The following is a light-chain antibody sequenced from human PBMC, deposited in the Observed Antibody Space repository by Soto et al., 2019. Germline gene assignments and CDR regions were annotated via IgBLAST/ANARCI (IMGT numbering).Light chain of an antibody. Sequence: DIQMTQSPSSLSASVENRVTITCQPRRTFRRYLNWYQQKPGKAPRLLIYDASNLETGVTSRFSGSGSGTDFTFTISSLQSEDIATYYCQQYHTLVSFGGGTKVEIK. CDR2: DAS. J-gene: IGKJ4*01. V-gene: IGKV1-33*01. CDR3: QQYHTLVS. CDR1: RTFRRY.